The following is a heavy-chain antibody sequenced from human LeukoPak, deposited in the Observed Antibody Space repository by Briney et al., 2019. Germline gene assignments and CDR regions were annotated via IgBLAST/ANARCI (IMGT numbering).Heavy chain of an antibody. CDR1: GGSFSGYY. Sequence: SETLSLTCAVYGGSFSGYYWSWIRQPPGKGLEWIGEINHSGSTNYNPSLESRVTISVDTSKNQFSLKLSSVTAADTAVYYCARDNTAMDKIDYWGQGTLVTVSS. D-gene: IGHD5-18*01. CDR2: INHSGST. J-gene: IGHJ4*02. V-gene: IGHV4-34*01. CDR3: ARDNTAMDKIDY.